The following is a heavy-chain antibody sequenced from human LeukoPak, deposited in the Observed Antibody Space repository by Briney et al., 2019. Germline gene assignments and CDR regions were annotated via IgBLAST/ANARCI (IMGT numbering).Heavy chain of an antibody. D-gene: IGHD3-10*01. V-gene: IGHV1-46*01. Sequence: ASVKVSCKASGYTFTSYYIHWVRQAPGQGLEWMGIINPSGGNPTYAQKFHGRVTMTRDTSTSTVYMELTSLRSDDTAIYYCARGLGSDNYYGHWGQGSLVTVSS. CDR1: GYTFTSYY. J-gene: IGHJ5*02. CDR2: INPSGGNP. CDR3: ARGLGSDNYYGH.